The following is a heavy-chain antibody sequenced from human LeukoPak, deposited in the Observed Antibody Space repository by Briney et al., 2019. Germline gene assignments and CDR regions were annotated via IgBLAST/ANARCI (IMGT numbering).Heavy chain of an antibody. CDR3: ARDRSSSWSYYYYGMDV. V-gene: IGHV1-2*02. CDR2: INPNSGGT. D-gene: IGHD6-13*01. CDR1: GYTFTDYY. J-gene: IGHJ6*02. Sequence: ASVTVSCKASGYTFTDYYMHWVRQAPGQGLEWMGWINPNSGGTNYAQKFQGRVTMTRDTSISTAYMELSRLRSDDTAVYYCARDRSSSWSYYYYGMDVWGQGTTVTVSS.